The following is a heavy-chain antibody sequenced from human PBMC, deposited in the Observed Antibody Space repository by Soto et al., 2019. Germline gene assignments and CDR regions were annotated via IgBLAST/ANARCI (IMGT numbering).Heavy chain of an antibody. D-gene: IGHD2-8*01. J-gene: IGHJ6*02. CDR1: GYTLTSYD. CDR3: ARGGDIYCTNCYGMDV. CDR2: MNPNSGNT. Sequence: ASVKVSCKASGYTLTSYDINWVRQATGQGLEWMGWMNPNSGNTGYAQKFQGRVTMTRNTSISTAYMELSSLRSEDTAVYYCARGGDIYCTNCYGMDVWCQGTTVTVSS. V-gene: IGHV1-8*01.